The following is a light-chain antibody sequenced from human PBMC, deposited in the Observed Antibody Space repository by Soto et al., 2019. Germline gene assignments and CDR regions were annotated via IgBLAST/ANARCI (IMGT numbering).Light chain of an antibody. V-gene: IGKV3-15*01. Sequence: EIVMTQSPATLSVSPGERATLSCRASQSVSSNLAWYQQKPGQAPRLLIYGASTRATGIPARFSGSGSGTEFTLTLSSLQSEDFAVYYCQQYNNWPLTFGPGTKVDLK. CDR2: GAS. CDR1: QSVSSN. CDR3: QQYNNWPLT. J-gene: IGKJ3*01.